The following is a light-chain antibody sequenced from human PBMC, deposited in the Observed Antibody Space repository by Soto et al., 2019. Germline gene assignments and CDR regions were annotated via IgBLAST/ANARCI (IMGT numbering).Light chain of an antibody. CDR1: QGIRNF. Sequence: DIQMTQSPTSLSASVGDRVTITCQASQGIRNFVAWYQQKQGKAPKLLIYAASTLQSGLPSRFSSSGSGTDFTLTINSLQPEDVATYSCQKYSSVPVFGPGTKVEIK. CDR2: AAS. CDR3: QKYSSVPV. J-gene: IGKJ3*01. V-gene: IGKV1-27*01.